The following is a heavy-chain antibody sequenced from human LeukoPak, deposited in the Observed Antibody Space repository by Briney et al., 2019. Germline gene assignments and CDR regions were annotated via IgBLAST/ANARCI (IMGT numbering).Heavy chain of an antibody. CDR2: INHSGST. CDR3: ARGIMHMDV. Sequence: SETLSLTCAAYGGSFSGYYWSWIRQPPGEGLEWIGEINHSGSTNYNPSLKSRVTISVDTSKNQFSLKLSSVTAADTVVYYCARGIMHMDVWGKGTTVTVSS. V-gene: IGHV4-34*01. D-gene: IGHD3-16*01. J-gene: IGHJ6*03. CDR1: GGSFSGYY.